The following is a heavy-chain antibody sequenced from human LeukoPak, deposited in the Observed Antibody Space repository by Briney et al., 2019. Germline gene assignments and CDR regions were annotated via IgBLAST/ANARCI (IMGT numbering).Heavy chain of an antibody. J-gene: IGHJ4*02. CDR1: GYSISTGYY. V-gene: IGHV4-38-2*02. CDR2: FYHGGST. CDR3: ARGPYYYDSSGYSSLDY. Sequence: SETLSLTCTVSGYSISTGYYWDWIRQPPGKGLEWIGTFYHGGSTYYNPSLKSRVTISVDTSKNQFSLNLTSVTAADTAVYYCARGPYYYDSSGYSSLDYWGQGTLVTVSS. D-gene: IGHD3-22*01.